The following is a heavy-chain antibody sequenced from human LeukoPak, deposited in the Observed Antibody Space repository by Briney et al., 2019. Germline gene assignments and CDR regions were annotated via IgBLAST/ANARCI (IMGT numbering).Heavy chain of an antibody. V-gene: IGHV3-21*01. CDR3: ASSEVVDEIFDY. D-gene: IGHD3-22*01. J-gene: IGHJ4*02. CDR2: ISSSSNYI. Sequence: GGSLRLSCAASGLTFSSYNMNWVRQAPGKGLEWVSFISSSSNYIYYTDSVKGRFTISRDNAKNSLFLQMNSLRAEDTAVYYCASSEVVDEIFDYWGQGTLVTVSS. CDR1: GLTFSSYN.